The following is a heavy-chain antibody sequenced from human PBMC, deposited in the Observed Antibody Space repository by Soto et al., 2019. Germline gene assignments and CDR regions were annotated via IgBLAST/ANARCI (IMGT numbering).Heavy chain of an antibody. D-gene: IGHD1-26*01. CDR2: ISAYNGNT. Sequence: QVQLVQSGAEVKKPGASVKVSCKASGYTFTSYGISWVRQAPGQGLEWMGWISAYNGNTNYAQMPQGRVTMTTDTSTSTADMELRSPGADDTTVYYCASGVGASYYFDYWGQGTLVTVSS. V-gene: IGHV1-18*01. CDR3: ASGVGASYYFDY. J-gene: IGHJ4*02. CDR1: GYTFTSYG.